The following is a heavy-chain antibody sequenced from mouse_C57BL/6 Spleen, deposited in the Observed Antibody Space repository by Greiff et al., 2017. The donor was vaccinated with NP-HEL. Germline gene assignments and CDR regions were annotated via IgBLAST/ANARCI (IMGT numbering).Heavy chain of an antibody. Sequence: EVQLQQSVAELVRPGASVKLSCTASGFNIKNTYMHWVKQRPEQGLEWIGRIDPANGNTKYAPKFQGKATITADTSSNTAYLQLSSLTSEDTAIYYCARNADSSGYPYYFDYWGQGTTLTVSS. CDR1: GFNIKNTY. J-gene: IGHJ2*01. CDR2: IDPANGNT. D-gene: IGHD3-2*02. CDR3: ARNADSSGYPYYFDY. V-gene: IGHV14-3*01.